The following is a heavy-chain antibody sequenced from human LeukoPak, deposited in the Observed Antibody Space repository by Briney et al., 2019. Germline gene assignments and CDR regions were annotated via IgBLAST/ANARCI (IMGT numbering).Heavy chain of an antibody. J-gene: IGHJ4*02. CDR3: ARRSLSGSYLYGYYFDY. D-gene: IGHD1-26*01. Sequence: SETLSLTCTVSGGSISSYYWSWIRQPPGKGLEWIGYIYYSGSTNYNPSLKSRVTISVDTSKNQFSLKLSSVTAADTAVYYCARRSLSGSYLYGYYFDYWGQGTLVTVSS. CDR1: GGSISSYY. CDR2: IYYSGST. V-gene: IGHV4-59*08.